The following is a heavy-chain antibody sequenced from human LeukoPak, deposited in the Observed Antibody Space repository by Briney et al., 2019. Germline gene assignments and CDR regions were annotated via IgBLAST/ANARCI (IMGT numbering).Heavy chain of an antibody. D-gene: IGHD3-10*01. J-gene: IGHJ5*02. V-gene: IGHV3-23*01. Sequence: PGGSLRLSCVVSGISLSNYAMTWVRQAPGKGLEWVSYISERGGSTTYADSVKGRFTISRDTSLNTLYLQMNNLRAEDTAVYFCAKRDVVIRGILVIGYHQEAYHYDLWGQGVLVTVSS. CDR1: GISLSNYA. CDR3: AKRDVVIRGILVIGYHQEAYHYDL. CDR2: ISERGGST.